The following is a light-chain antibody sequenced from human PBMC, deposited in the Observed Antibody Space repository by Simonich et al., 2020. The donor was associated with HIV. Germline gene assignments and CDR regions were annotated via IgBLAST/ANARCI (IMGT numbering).Light chain of an antibody. J-gene: IGKJ1*01. CDR2: DAA. V-gene: IGKV3D-20*01. Sequence: EIVLTQSPGTLSLFPGERATLSCRASQSVSSSYLAWYQQKPCLAPRLLIYDAASRATGIPDRFSGSGSGTEFTLTISSLQSEDFAVYYCQQYNNWPPAFGQGTKVEIK. CDR1: QSVSSSY. CDR3: QQYNNWPPA.